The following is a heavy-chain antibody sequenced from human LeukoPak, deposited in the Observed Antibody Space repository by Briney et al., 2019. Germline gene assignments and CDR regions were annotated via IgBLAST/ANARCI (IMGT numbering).Heavy chain of an antibody. V-gene: IGHV2-5*01. CDR3: THSYGFRYWFDP. J-gene: IGHJ5*02. CDR1: GFSLSTNGVT. CDR2: IYWNDDK. D-gene: IGHD3-10*01. Sequence: SGPTLVKPTPTLTLTCTFSGFSLSTNGVTVGWIRQPPGKALECLALIYWNDDKRYSPSLKNRLTITQDTSKNQVVLTMTNMDPVDTATYYCTHSYGFRYWFDPWGQGTLVTVSS.